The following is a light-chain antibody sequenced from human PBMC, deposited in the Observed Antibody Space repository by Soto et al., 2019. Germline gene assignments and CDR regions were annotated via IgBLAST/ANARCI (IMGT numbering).Light chain of an antibody. CDR1: QSISSY. Sequence: DIQMTQSPSSLSASVGDRVTITCLASQSISSYLNWYQQKPGKAPKLLIYAASNLQSGVPSRFSGSGSGTDFTLTISSLQPEDFATYFCQQSYSTPPWTFGQGTKVDIK. V-gene: IGKV1-39*01. J-gene: IGKJ1*01. CDR3: QQSYSTPPWT. CDR2: AAS.